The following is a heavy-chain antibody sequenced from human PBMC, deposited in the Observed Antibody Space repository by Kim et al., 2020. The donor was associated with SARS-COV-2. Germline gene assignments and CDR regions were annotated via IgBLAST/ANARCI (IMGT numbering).Heavy chain of an antibody. CDR1: GYTFTSYG. CDR3: ARKMIQLWPSDY. D-gene: IGHD5-18*01. V-gene: IGHV1-18*01. J-gene: IGHJ4*02. CDR2: ISAYNGNT. Sequence: ASVKVSCKASGYTFTSYGISWVRQAPGQGLEWMGWISAYNGNTNYAQKLQGRVTMTTDTSMSTAYMELRSLRSDDTAVYYCARKMIQLWPSDYWGQGTLVTVSS.